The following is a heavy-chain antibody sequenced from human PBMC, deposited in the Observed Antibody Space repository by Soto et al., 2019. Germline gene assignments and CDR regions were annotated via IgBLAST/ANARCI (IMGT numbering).Heavy chain of an antibody. CDR3: ARDLTVAGLRRFDY. Sequence: PSETLSLTCAVYGGSFSGYYWSWIRQPPGKGLEWIGYIYYSGSTNYNPSLKSRVTISVDTSKNQFSLKLSSVTAADTAVYYCARDLTVAGLRRFDYWRQGTLVTVSS. J-gene: IGHJ4*02. D-gene: IGHD6-19*01. CDR1: GGSFSGYY. CDR2: IYYSGST. V-gene: IGHV4-34*01.